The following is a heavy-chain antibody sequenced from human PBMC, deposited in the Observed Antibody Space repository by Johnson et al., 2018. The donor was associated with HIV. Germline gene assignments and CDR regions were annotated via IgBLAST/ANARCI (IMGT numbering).Heavy chain of an antibody. CDR2: ISSSGSTI. Sequence: QVQLVESGGGLVQPGGSLRLSCAASGFTFSDYYMSWIRQAPGKGLEWVSYISSSGSTIYYADSVKGRFTISRDNSKDTLYLQLNSLRAEDTAVYYCARDPSYDMAHTDGFDIWGQGTMVTVSS. J-gene: IGHJ3*02. CDR1: GFTFSDYY. D-gene: IGHD3-22*01. CDR3: ARDPSYDMAHTDGFDI. V-gene: IGHV3-11*04.